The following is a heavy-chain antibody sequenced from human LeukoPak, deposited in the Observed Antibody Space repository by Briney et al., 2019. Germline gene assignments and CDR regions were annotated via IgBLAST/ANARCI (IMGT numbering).Heavy chain of an antibody. CDR3: TRDLSGREPNY. D-gene: IGHD5-12*01. Sequence: GGALRLSCAASGFTFSDHYLDWVRQAPGKGLEWVGRSRNKANSYTTEYAASVKGRFTISRDDSKHSLYLQMNSLKTEDTAVYYCTRDLSGREPNYWGQGTLVTVSS. CDR1: GFTFSDHY. J-gene: IGHJ4*02. V-gene: IGHV3-72*01. CDR2: SRNKANSYTT.